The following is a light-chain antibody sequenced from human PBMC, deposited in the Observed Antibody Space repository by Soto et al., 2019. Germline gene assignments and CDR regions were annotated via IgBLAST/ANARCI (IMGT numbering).Light chain of an antibody. Sequence: QPVLTQSPSASASLGASVKLTCTLTSGHSSYAIAWHQQQPEKGPRYLMKVNSDGSHDKGDGIPDRFSGSKSGNTASLTISGLQAEDEADYYCSSYTSSSTYVFGTGTKLTVL. V-gene: IGLV4-69*01. CDR1: SGHSSYA. J-gene: IGLJ1*01. CDR2: VNSDGSH. CDR3: SSYTSSSTYV.